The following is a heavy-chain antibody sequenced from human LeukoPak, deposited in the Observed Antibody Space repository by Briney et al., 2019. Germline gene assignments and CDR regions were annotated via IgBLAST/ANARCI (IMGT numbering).Heavy chain of an antibody. V-gene: IGHV4-4*07. Sequence: SETLSLTCTVSGGSISSYYWSWIRQPAGKGLEWVGRIYTSGSTNYNPSLKSRVTMSVDTSKNQFSLKLSSVTAADTAVYYCARVTQFWSGYQAYYYGMDVWGQGTTVTVSS. CDR1: GGSISSYY. CDR3: ARVTQFWSGYQAYYYGMDV. J-gene: IGHJ6*02. D-gene: IGHD3-3*01. CDR2: IYTSGST.